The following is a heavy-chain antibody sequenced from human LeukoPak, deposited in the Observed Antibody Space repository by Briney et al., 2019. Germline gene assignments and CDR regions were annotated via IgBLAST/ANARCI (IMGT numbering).Heavy chain of an antibody. D-gene: IGHD2-15*01. V-gene: IGHV1-69*06. Sequence: ASVKVSCKASGGTFSSYAISWVRQAPGQGLEWMGGIIPIFGTANYAQKFQGRVTITADKSTSTAYMELSSLRSEDTAVYYCARNEMGLLRGAYYYYMDVWGKGTTVTVSS. CDR3: ARNEMGLLRGAYYYYMDV. CDR2: IIPIFGTA. CDR1: GGTFSSYA. J-gene: IGHJ6*03.